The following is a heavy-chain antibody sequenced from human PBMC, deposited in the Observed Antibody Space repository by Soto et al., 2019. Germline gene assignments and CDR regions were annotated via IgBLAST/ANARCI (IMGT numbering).Heavy chain of an antibody. V-gene: IGHV1-8*01. Sequence: ASVKVSCKASGYTFNRYGISWVRQAPGQGLEWMGWMNPNSGNTAFAQKFQGRVTMTRDTPISTAYMELSGLTSEDTAVYYCARYPYTSYCSDGSCSYDAFDIWGQGTVVTVSS. CDR1: GYTFNRYG. D-gene: IGHD2-15*01. CDR3: ARYPYTSYCSDGSCSYDAFDI. J-gene: IGHJ3*02. CDR2: MNPNSGNT.